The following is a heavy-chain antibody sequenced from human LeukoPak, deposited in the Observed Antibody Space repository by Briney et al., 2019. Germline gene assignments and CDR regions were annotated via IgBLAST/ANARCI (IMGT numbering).Heavy chain of an antibody. CDR3: GRDSSPGDYVVLDY. Sequence: SGGSLRLSCAASGFTFSDYYMSWIRQAPGKGLEWVSYISSSDSTIYYADSVKGRFTISRDSAKNSLYLQMNSLRAEDTAIYYCGRDSSPGDYVVLDYWGQGTLVTVSS. CDR2: ISSSDSTI. CDR1: GFTFSDYY. D-gene: IGHD4-17*01. V-gene: IGHV3-11*04. J-gene: IGHJ4*02.